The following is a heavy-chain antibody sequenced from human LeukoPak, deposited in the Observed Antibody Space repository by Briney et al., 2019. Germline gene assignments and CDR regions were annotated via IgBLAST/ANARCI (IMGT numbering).Heavy chain of an antibody. CDR2: IKRKTDGGTT. D-gene: IGHD3-3*01. Sequence: GGSLRLSCAASGFTFSNAWMSWVRQAPGKGLEWVGRIKRKTDGGTTDYAAPVKGRFTISRDDSKNTLYLQMNSLKTEDTAVYYCTTDRQGYYDFWSGYYKSLDYWGQGTLVTVSS. V-gene: IGHV3-15*01. CDR3: TTDRQGYYDFWSGYYKSLDY. CDR1: GFTFSNAW. J-gene: IGHJ4*02.